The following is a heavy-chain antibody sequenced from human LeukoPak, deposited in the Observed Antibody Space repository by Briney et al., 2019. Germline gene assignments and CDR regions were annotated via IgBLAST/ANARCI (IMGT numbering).Heavy chain of an antibody. CDR3: AKDPAVVWFGSHPDY. CDR1: GFTFSSYG. V-gene: IGHV3-30*18. J-gene: IGHJ4*02. D-gene: IGHD3-10*01. CDR2: ISYDGSNK. Sequence: PGGSLRLSCAASGFTFSSYGMHWVRQAPGKGLEWVAVISYDGSNKYYADSVKGRFTISRDNFKNTLYLQMNSLRAEGTAVYYCAKDPAVVWFGSHPDYWGQGTLVTVSS.